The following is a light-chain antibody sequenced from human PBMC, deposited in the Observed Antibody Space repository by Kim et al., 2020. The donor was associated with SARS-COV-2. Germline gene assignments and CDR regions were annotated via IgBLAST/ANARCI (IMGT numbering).Light chain of an antibody. CDR2: YDS. J-gene: IGLJ3*02. CDR3: QVWDSSSDHRGV. V-gene: IGLV3-21*04. CDR1: NIGSKS. Sequence: SYELTQPPSVSVAPGKTARITCGGNNIGSKSVHWYQQKPGQAPVLFIYYDSDRPSGIPERFSGSNSGNTATLTISRVEAGDEADYYCQVWDSSSDHRGVF.